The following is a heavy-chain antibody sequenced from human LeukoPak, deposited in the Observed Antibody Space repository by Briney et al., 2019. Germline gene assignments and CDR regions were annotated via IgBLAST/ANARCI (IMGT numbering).Heavy chain of an antibody. CDR3: ARGAPHGYCSGGSCYSDY. V-gene: IGHV4-34*01. CDR1: GGSFSGYY. CDR2: INHGGST. J-gene: IGHJ4*02. Sequence: SETLSLTCAVSGGSFSGYYWSWIRQPPGKGLEWIGEINHGGSTNYNPSLKSRFTISVDTSKNQFSLKLSFVTAADTAVYYCARGAPHGYCSGGSCYSDYWGQGTLVTVSS. D-gene: IGHD2-15*01.